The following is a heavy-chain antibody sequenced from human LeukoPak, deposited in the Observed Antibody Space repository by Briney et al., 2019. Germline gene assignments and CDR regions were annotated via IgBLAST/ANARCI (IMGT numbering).Heavy chain of an antibody. V-gene: IGHV1-2*02. Sequence: ASMKVSCKASGYTFTGYYMHWVREAPGQGLEWMGWMNPNSGGTSYAQKFQGRVTMTRDTSINTAYMELSSPRSDDTAVYYCARGDCVNGVCYLLRDSWGQGTLVTVSS. J-gene: IGHJ5*01. CDR1: GYTFTGYY. D-gene: IGHD2-8*01. CDR2: MNPNSGGT. CDR3: ARGDCVNGVCYLLRDS.